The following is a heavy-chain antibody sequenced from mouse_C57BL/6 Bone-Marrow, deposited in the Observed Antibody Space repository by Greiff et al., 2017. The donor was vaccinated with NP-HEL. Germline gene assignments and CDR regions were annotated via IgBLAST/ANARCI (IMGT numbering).Heavy chain of an antibody. D-gene: IGHD2-2*01. CDR3: ARSGGVRAMDY. CDR2: IDPSDSYT. V-gene: IGHV1-59*01. CDR1: GYTFTSYW. Sequence: QVQLQQPGAELVRPGTSVKLSCKASGYTFTSYWMHWVKQRPGQGLEWIGVIDPSDSYTNYNHKFKGKATLTVDTSSSTAYMQLSSLTSEDSAVYYCARSGGVRAMDYWGQGTSVTVSS. J-gene: IGHJ4*01.